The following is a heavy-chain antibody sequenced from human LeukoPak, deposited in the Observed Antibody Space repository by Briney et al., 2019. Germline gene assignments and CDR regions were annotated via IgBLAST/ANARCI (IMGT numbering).Heavy chain of an antibody. CDR2: IHSSGST. V-gene: IGHV4-59*12. J-gene: IGHJ4*02. CDR1: GGSIISYY. D-gene: IGHD3-10*01. CDR3: ARDRYYYGSGSYYFDY. Sequence: SETLSLTCTVSGGSIISYYWSWIRQTPGKGLEWIAYIHSSGSTNYNPSLKSRVTMSVDTSKNQFSLKLSSVTAADTAVYYCARDRYYYGSGSYYFDYWGQGSLVTVSS.